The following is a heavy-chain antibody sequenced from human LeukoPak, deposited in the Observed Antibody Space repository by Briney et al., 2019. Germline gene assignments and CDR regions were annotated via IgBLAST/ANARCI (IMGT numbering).Heavy chain of an antibody. V-gene: IGHV1-2*02. J-gene: IGHJ4*02. CDR3: ARAWDCSSTTCYVYFDY. CDR1: GYTFTGYY. Sequence: ASVKVSCKASGYTFTGYYMHWVRQAPGQGLEWMGWINPNSGGTNYAQNFQGRVTMTRDTSISTAYMELRSLTSDDTAVYYCARAWDCSSTTCYVYFDYWGQGSLVTVSS. D-gene: IGHD2-2*01. CDR2: INPNSGGT.